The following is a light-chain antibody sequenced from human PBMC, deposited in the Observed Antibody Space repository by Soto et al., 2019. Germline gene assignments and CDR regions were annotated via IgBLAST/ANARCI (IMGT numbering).Light chain of an antibody. Sequence: EIVLTRSPGTLCLSPGERATLSCRASQSVSSYLAWYQQKPGQAPRLLIYDASNRATGIPARFSGSGSGTDFTLTISSLEPEDFAVYYCQQRSNWPPITFGQGTRLEI. V-gene: IGKV3-11*01. CDR1: QSVSSY. CDR2: DAS. CDR3: QQRSNWPPIT. J-gene: IGKJ5*01.